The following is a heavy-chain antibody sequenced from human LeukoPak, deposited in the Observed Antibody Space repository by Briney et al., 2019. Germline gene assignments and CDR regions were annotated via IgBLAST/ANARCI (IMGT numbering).Heavy chain of an antibody. CDR1: GYTFTDYY. D-gene: IGHD2-15*01. V-gene: IGHV1-2*02. Sequence: GASVKVSCKASGYTFTDYYMHWVRQAPGQGLEWMGLINLNSGGTNFAQRFQGRVTMTRDTSISTAYMDLSRLISDDTAVYYCARDAGYCTGGSCWYFDHWGQGTLVTVSS. J-gene: IGHJ4*02. CDR3: ARDAGYCTGGSCWYFDH. CDR2: INLNSGGT.